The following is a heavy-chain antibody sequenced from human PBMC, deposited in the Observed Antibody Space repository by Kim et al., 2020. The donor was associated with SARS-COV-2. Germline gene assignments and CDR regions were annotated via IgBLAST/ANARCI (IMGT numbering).Heavy chain of an antibody. CDR2: ISGSGSGGTT. D-gene: IGHD6-19*01. Sequence: GGSLRLSCAVSGFTFSNYAMSWVRQAPGKGLEWVSGISGSGSGGTTYYADSVKGRFTISRDNSKNTLYLQMNSLRAVDTAVYYCAKLWYGSGTYHLFEYWGQGTLVTVSS. CDR1: GFTFSNYA. J-gene: IGHJ4*02. V-gene: IGHV3-23*01. CDR3: AKLWYGSGTYHLFEY.